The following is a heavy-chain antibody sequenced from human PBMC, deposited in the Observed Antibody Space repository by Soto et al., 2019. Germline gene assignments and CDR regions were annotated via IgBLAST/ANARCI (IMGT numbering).Heavy chain of an antibody. CDR3: AKARGLDQLPWDWFDP. V-gene: IGHV3-23*01. J-gene: IGHJ5*02. CDR1: GFTFSSYA. Sequence: EVQLLESGGGLVQPGGSLRLSCAASGFTFSSYAMSWVRQAPGKGLELVSAISGSGGSTYYADSVKGRFTISRDNSKNTLYLQTNSLRAEATAVYYCAKARGLDQLPWDWFDPWGQGTLVTVSS. CDR2: ISGSGGST. D-gene: IGHD2-2*01.